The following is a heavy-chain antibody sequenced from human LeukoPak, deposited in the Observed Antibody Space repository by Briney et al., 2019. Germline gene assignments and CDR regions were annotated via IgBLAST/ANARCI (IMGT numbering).Heavy chain of an antibody. CDR2: IYYSGST. CDR3: AREKYDSSGHNWFDP. CDR1: GGSISSYY. D-gene: IGHD3-22*01. V-gene: IGHV4-59*01. J-gene: IGHJ5*02. Sequence: SETLSLTCTVSGGSISSYYWSWIRQPPGKRLEWIGHIYYSGSTNYNPSLKSRVTISVDTSKNQFSLKLSSVTAADTAVYYCAREKYDSSGHNWFDPWGQGTLVTVSS.